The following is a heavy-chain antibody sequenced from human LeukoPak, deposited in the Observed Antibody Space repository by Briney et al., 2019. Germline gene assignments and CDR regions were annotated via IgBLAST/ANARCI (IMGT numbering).Heavy chain of an antibody. CDR3: TSEGTTGTTWGPDY. CDR1: RFTFNTYW. J-gene: IGHJ4*02. Sequence: GGSLRLSCAASRFTFNTYWMHWVRQAPGKGLVWVSRIDSDGYSTAYADSVKGRFTISRDNAKNTLYLQMNSLRAEDTAVHYCTSEGTTGTTWGPDYWGQGTLVTVSS. CDR2: IDSDGYST. D-gene: IGHD1-1*01. V-gene: IGHV3-74*01.